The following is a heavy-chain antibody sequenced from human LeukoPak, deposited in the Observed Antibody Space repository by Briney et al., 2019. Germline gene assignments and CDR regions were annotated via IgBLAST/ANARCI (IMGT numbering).Heavy chain of an antibody. CDR2: INHSGST. CDR3: ARSRYDYVWGSYRSRDYYYGMDV. D-gene: IGHD3-16*02. CDR1: GGSFSGYY. V-gene: IGHV4-34*01. J-gene: IGHJ6*02. Sequence: SETLSLTCAVYGGSFSGYYWSWIRQPPGTGLEWIGEINHSGSTNYNPSLKSRVTISVDTSKNQFSLKLSSVTAADTAVYYCARSRYDYVWGSYRSRDYYYGMDVWGQGTTVTVSS.